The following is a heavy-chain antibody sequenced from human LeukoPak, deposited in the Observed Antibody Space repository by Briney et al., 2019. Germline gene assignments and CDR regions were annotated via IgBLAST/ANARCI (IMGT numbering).Heavy chain of an antibody. CDR1: GGSISSYY. V-gene: IGHV4-59*01. CDR2: TYYSGST. Sequence: SETLSLTCTVSGGSISSYYWSWIRQPPGKGLEWIGYTYYSGSTNYNPSLKSRVTISVDTSKNQFSLKLSSVTAADTAVYYCAGMTYYDFWSGYVPDAFDIWGQGTMVTVSS. J-gene: IGHJ3*02. D-gene: IGHD3-3*01. CDR3: AGMTYYDFWSGYVPDAFDI.